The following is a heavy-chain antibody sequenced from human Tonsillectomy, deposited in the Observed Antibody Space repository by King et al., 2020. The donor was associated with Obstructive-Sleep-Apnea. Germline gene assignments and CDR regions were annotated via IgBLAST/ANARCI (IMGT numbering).Heavy chain of an antibody. CDR3: ARGDTTPSVGDAFDI. CDR1: GGAISSAGYS. J-gene: IGHJ3*02. V-gene: IGHV4-30-2*01. D-gene: IGHD4-23*01. Sequence: QLQESGSGLVKPSQTLSLTCSVSGGAISSAGYSWSWIRQPPGKGLAWIGYNYPSGSTHYKPSLKSRVTISVDRSKNQFSLKLRSVTAAATAVYYCARGDTTPSVGDAFDIWGQGTMVTVSS. CDR2: NYPSGST.